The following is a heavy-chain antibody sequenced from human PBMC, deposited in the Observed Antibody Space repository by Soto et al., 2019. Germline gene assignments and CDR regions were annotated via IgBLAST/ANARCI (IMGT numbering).Heavy chain of an antibody. Sequence: QVKLVQSGAEVKKPGASIKVSCKASGYSFATSGMTWVRQAPGQGLGWVGWISAYNGNSNYDQNLHDRVTMTTDTAATTANLELRNLRSDDSAVYSCARAGQYYDASGYANCAQVTLVTVSS. D-gene: IGHD3-22*01. CDR3: ARAGQYYDASGYAN. J-gene: IGHJ4*02. CDR1: GYSFATSG. CDR2: ISAYNGNS. V-gene: IGHV1-18*01.